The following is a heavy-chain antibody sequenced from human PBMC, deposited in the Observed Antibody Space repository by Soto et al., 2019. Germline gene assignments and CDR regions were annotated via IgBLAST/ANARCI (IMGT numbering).Heavy chain of an antibody. D-gene: IGHD2-15*01. J-gene: IGHJ5*02. CDR1: GFTFSSYS. Sequence: EVQLVESGGGLVKPGGSLRLSCAASGFTFSSYSMNWVRQAPGKGLEWVSSISSSSSYIYYADSVKGRFTISRDNAKNSLYLQMNSLRAEDTAVYYCAREVSYCSGGSCYSWWFDPWGQGTLVTVSS. CDR2: ISSSSSYI. CDR3: AREVSYCSGGSCYSWWFDP. V-gene: IGHV3-21*01.